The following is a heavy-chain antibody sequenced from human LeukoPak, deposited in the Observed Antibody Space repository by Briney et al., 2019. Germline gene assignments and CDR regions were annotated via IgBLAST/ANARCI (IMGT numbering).Heavy chain of an antibody. V-gene: IGHV4-39*01. CDR2: FSYSGST. D-gene: IGHD1-26*01. Sequence: SETLSLTCTVSGDSISSSSYYWGWIRQPPGKGLEWIGSFSYSGSTYYNPSLKSRVTISVDTSKNQFSLKLSSVTAADTAVYYCARHSETYYFYWGQGTLVTVSS. CDR1: GDSISSSSYY. J-gene: IGHJ4*02. CDR3: ARHSETYYFY.